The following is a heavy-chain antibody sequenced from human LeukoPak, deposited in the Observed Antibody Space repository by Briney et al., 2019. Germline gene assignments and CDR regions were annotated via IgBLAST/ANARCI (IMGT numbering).Heavy chain of an antibody. CDR1: GFTFSSYA. CDR2: ISGSGGST. Sequence: PWGSLRLSCAASGFTFSSYAMSWVRQAPGKGLEWVSAISGSGGSTYYADSVKGRFTISRDNSKNTLYLQMNSLRAEDTAVYYCAKAPWGSGWLYFDYWGQGTLVTVSS. J-gene: IGHJ4*02. CDR3: AKAPWGSGWLYFDY. D-gene: IGHD6-19*01. V-gene: IGHV3-23*01.